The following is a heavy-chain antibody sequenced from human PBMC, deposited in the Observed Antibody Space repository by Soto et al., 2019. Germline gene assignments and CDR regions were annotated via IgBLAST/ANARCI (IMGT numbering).Heavy chain of an antibody. CDR2: ISWNSGSI. CDR3: AKGQTRHAFDI. D-gene: IGHD2-2*01. V-gene: IGHV3-9*01. J-gene: IGHJ3*02. CDR1: GFTFDDYA. Sequence: EVQLVESGGGLVQPGRSLRLSCAASGFTFDDYAMHWVRQAPGKGLEWVSGISWNSGSIGYADSVKGRFTISRDNAKNSLYLQMNSLRAEDTALYYCAKGQTRHAFDIWSQGTMVTVSS.